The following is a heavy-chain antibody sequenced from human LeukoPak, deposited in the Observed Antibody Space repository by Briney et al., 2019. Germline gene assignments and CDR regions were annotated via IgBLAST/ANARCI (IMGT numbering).Heavy chain of an antibody. V-gene: IGHV1-69*13. CDR3: AILGGATSYFYYYYMDV. D-gene: IGHD3-3*02. CDR2: IIPVIRTP. CDR1: GGTFSSYA. J-gene: IGHJ6*03. Sequence: ASVKVSCKASGGTFSSYAFAWVRQAPGQGLEWLGGIIPVIRTPNYAQNFQGRLTITADESTSTAYMEMSSLRPEDAAVYYCAILGGATSYFYYYYMDVWGKGATVTVSS.